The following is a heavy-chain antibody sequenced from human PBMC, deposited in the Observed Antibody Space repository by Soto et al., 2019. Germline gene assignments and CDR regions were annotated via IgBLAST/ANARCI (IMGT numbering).Heavy chain of an antibody. CDR1: GYTFTLYG. V-gene: IGHV1-18*01. D-gene: IGHD6-25*01. CDR3: ARVGYRDNYLLY. CDR2: LNTYNAVT. Sequence: QVQLLQSGGEVRKPGASLKVSCKASGYTFTLYGIVWVRQAPGRGLEWMGWLNTYNAVTNYAQKLQTAVPLTTDTATHTPYPELRSLTSDDTAVYYCARVGYRDNYLLYWGQGRLVTVSS. J-gene: IGHJ4*02.